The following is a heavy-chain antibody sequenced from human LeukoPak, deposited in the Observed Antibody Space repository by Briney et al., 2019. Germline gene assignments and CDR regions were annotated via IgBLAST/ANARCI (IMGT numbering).Heavy chain of an antibody. D-gene: IGHD6-19*01. CDR2: IKQDGSEK. CDR3: AGGSGWVFDS. CDR1: GFMFSTFW. J-gene: IGHJ4*02. Sequence: GGSLRLSCAASGFMFSTFWMNWVRQAPGKGLEWVANIKQDGSEKYYVDSVKGRFTISRDNAKNSLYLQMNSLRAEDTAVYYCAGGSGWVFDSWGQGTLVTVSS. V-gene: IGHV3-7*01.